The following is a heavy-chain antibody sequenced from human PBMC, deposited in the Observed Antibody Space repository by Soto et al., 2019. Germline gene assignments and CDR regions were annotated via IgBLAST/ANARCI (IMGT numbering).Heavy chain of an antibody. CDR3: ARGAGGDILTGYYKGHEFDY. D-gene: IGHD3-9*01. CDR1: GGSFGGYY. Sequence: SETLSLTCAVYGGSFGGYYWSWVRQPPGKGLEWIGEINHSGSTNYNPSLKSRVTISVDTSKNQFSLKLSSVTAADTAVYYCARGAGGDILTGYYKGHEFDYWGQGTLVTVSS. J-gene: IGHJ4*02. V-gene: IGHV4-34*01. CDR2: INHSGST.